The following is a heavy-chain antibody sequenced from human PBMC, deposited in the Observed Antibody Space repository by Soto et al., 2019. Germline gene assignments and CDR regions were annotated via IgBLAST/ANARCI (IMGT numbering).Heavy chain of an antibody. CDR1: GGSFSGYY. Sequence: SETLSLTCAVYGGSFSGYYWSWIRQPPGKGLEWIGEINHSGSTNYNPSPKSRVTISVDTSKNQFSLKLSSVTAADTAVYYCARIRYFDWLFRVSHAFDIWGQGTMVTVSS. D-gene: IGHD3-9*01. CDR3: ARIRYFDWLFRVSHAFDI. V-gene: IGHV4-34*01. CDR2: INHSGST. J-gene: IGHJ3*02.